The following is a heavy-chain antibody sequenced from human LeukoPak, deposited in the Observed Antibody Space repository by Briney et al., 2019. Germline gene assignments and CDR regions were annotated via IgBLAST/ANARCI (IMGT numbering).Heavy chain of an antibody. J-gene: IGHJ6*01. CDR3: TTDRVNRSFDV. V-gene: IGHV1-69-2*01. CDR1: GYTFSDYN. CDR2: IDTEDGET. D-gene: IGHD3-10*01. Sequence: ASLKISCKASGYTFSDYNIHWVQYAPGKGLEWMGRIDTEDGETIYAERFQGRVTITADTSTNTAYMELTSLRSDDTAVYYCTTDRVNRSFDVWGKGTAVTVSS.